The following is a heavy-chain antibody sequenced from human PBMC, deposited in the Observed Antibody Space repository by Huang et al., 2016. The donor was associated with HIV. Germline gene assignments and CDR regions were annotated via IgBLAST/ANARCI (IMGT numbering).Heavy chain of an antibody. CDR2: ISYDAKTK. Sequence: QVQLVESGGGVVQPGRSLRISCAASGFTFSSYGMHWVRQAPGKGREWVAVISYDAKTKDYADSVKGRFSISRDNSKTTVYLQLNSLRLEDTAVYYCAKGGSAAAVLDFWGQGTLVTVSS. D-gene: IGHD6-13*01. CDR1: GFTFSSYG. CDR3: AKGGSAAAVLDF. V-gene: IGHV3-30*18. J-gene: IGHJ4*02.